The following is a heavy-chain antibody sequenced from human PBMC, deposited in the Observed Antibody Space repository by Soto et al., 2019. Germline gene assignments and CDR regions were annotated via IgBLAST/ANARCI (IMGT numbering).Heavy chain of an antibody. CDR3: ARDSGNQLLIDY. CDR1: GDTFSTYT. J-gene: IGHJ4*02. CDR2: SIPILDVA. Sequence: QVQLVQSGAEVKKPGSSVRVSCKASGDTFSTYTISWVRHAPGQGFEWLGRSIPILDVANYAQSFQGSVTITADKSTSTAYMELNSLRSEDTAVYYCARDSGNQLLIDYWGQGTLVTVSS. V-gene: IGHV1-69*08. D-gene: IGHD2-2*01.